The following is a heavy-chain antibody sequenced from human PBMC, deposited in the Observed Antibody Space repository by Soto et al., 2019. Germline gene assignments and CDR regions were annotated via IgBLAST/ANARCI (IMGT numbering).Heavy chain of an antibody. D-gene: IGHD2-15*01. J-gene: IGHJ4*02. Sequence: ASVKVSCKASGGTFSSYAISWVRQAPGQGLEWMGGIIPIFGTANYAQKFQGRVTITADESTSTAYMELSSLRSEDTAVYYCARIGSGAIWDLDYWGQGTLVTVSS. CDR1: GGTFSSYA. CDR3: ARIGSGAIWDLDY. V-gene: IGHV1-69*13. CDR2: IIPIFGTA.